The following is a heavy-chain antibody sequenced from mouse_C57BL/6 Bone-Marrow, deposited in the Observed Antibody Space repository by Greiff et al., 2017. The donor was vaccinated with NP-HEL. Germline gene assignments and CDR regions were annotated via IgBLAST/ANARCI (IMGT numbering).Heavy chain of an antibody. CDR2: INYDGSST. CDR1: GFTFSDYY. Sequence: DVKLVESEGGLVQPGSSMKLSCTASGFTFSDYYMAWVRQVPEKGLEWVANINYDGSSTYYLDSLKSRFIISRDNAKNILYLQMSSLKSEDTATYYCAREPPYYAMDYWGQGTSVTVSS. V-gene: IGHV5-16*01. J-gene: IGHJ4*01. CDR3: AREPPYYAMDY.